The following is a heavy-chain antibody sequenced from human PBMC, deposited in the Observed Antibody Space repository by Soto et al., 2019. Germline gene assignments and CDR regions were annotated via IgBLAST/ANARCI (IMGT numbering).Heavy chain of an antibody. J-gene: IGHJ6*02. V-gene: IGHV4-59*01. CDR1: GGSFSNYY. CDR2: IYYSGST. Sequence: SETLSLTCTVSGGSFSNYYWSWIRQPPGKGLEWIGYIYYSGSTKYNPSLKSRVTISVDTSKNQFSLKLSSVTAADTAVYYCARGLLDRHYYYYGMDVWGQGTTVTVSS. CDR3: ARGLLDRHYYYYGMDV. D-gene: IGHD3-3*01.